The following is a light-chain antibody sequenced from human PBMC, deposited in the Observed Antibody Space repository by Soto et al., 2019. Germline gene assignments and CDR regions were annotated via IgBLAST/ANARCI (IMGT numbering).Light chain of an antibody. J-gene: IGKJ5*01. Sequence: EIVSTQSPDSLSLSPGERATLFCRASQTLSINSLAWYQQKPGQSPRLLIYDVSNRATGVPARFSGSGSETDFTLTISGLRSEDSAVYFCQQYNNWPFSFGQGTRLEI. CDR1: QTLSINS. CDR3: QQYNNWPFS. CDR2: DVS. V-gene: IGKV3-15*01.